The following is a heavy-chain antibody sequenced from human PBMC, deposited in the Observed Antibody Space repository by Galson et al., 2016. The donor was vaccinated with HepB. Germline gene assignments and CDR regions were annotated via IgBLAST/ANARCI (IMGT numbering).Heavy chain of an antibody. D-gene: IGHD3-16*01. V-gene: IGHV3-74*01. CDR3: VRDFLWGEGADAFDI. CDR1: GFNFITTW. J-gene: IGHJ3*02. CDR2: INGDGRIT. Sequence: SLRLSCAASGFNFITTWMHWVRQSPGKGLVWVSRINGDGRITNYADSVRGRFTISRDNAKNTVSLQMNCLRAEDTAIYYCVRDFLWGEGADAFDIWGQGTRVTVSS.